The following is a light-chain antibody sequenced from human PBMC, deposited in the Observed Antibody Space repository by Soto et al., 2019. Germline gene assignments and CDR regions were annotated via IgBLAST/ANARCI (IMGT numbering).Light chain of an antibody. CDR2: RSD. CDR1: SSNIGSNH. CDR3: SARDDSLSGVV. Sequence: QSVLTQPPSASGTPGQRVTISGSGSSSNIGSNHVYWYQQFPGMAAKLLMYRSDQRPTSVSDRCSASKSGTSASLAISGLRSDDEADYYCSARDDSLSGVVFGGGTKLTVL. J-gene: IGLJ2*01. V-gene: IGLV1-47*01.